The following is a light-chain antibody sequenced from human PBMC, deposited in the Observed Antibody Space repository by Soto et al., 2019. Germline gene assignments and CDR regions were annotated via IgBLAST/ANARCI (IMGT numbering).Light chain of an antibody. CDR2: GAF. CDR1: QSVSYN. V-gene: IGKV3-15*01. J-gene: IGKJ4*01. Sequence: EIVMTQSPATLSVSPGETATLSCRASQSVSYNLAWYQQKPGQGPRLLIYGAFTRATGIPARFSGSGSGTDFTLTISSLQSEDFAVYSCQQYKNWPPLTFGGGTTVEIK. CDR3: QQYKNWPPLT.